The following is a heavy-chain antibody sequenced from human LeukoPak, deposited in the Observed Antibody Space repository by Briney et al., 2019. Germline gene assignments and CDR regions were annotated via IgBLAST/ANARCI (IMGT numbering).Heavy chain of an antibody. CDR1: GGSFSGYY. J-gene: IGHJ4*02. Sequence: SETLSVTCAVYGGSFSGYYWSWIRQPPGKGLEWIGEINHSGSTNYNPSLKSRVTISVDTSKNQFSLKLSSVTAADTAVYYCARTEWEAYYFDYWGQGTLVTVSS. D-gene: IGHD1-26*01. V-gene: IGHV4-34*01. CDR2: INHSGST. CDR3: ARTEWEAYYFDY.